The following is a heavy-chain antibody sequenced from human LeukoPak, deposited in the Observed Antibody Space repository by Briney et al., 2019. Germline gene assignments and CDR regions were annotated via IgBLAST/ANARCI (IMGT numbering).Heavy chain of an antibody. Sequence: GGSLRLSCSASGFTFSSYAMHWVRQAPGKGLEYVSAISSSGDSTYHAGSLKGRITISRDNSKNTLYLQMSSLRPEDAGVYYCVKDGMAVAGNAPLDYWGQGILVTVSS. D-gene: IGHD6-19*01. CDR1: GFTFSSYA. V-gene: IGHV3-64D*09. J-gene: IGHJ4*02. CDR2: ISSSGDST. CDR3: VKDGMAVAGNAPLDY.